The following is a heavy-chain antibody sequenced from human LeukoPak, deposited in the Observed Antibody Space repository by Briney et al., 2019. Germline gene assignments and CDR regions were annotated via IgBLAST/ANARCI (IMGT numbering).Heavy chain of an antibody. J-gene: IGHJ4*02. CDR3: ARSVDSSSWYPFDY. V-gene: IGHV4-61*02. CDR1: GGSISSGSYF. D-gene: IGHD6-13*01. Sequence: KPSETLSLTCTVSGGSISSGSYFWSWIRQPAGKGLEWIGRIYTSGSTNYNPSLKSRVTISVDTSRNQFSLKLSSVTAADTAVYYCARSVDSSSWYPFDYWGQGTLVTASS. CDR2: IYTSGST.